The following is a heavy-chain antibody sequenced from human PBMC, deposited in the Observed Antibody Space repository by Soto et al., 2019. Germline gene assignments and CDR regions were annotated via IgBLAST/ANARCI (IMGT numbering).Heavy chain of an antibody. D-gene: IGHD4-17*01. CDR1: GVTFSSYA. CDR3: ARDGGPMSTVTTKLAYYFDY. J-gene: IGHJ4*02. Sequence: QVQLVQSGAEVKKPGSSVKVSCKASGVTFSSYAISWVRQAPGQGLEWMGGIIPIFGTANYAQKFQGRVTITADESTSTAYMELSSLRSEDTAVYYCARDGGPMSTVTTKLAYYFDYWGQGTLVTVSS. V-gene: IGHV1-69*01. CDR2: IIPIFGTA.